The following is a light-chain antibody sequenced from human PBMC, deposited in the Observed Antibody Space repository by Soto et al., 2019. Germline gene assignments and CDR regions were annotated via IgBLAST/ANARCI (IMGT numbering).Light chain of an antibody. V-gene: IGLV4-69*01. CDR3: QTWGTGIPGV. J-gene: IGLJ3*02. Sequence: QLVLTQSPSASASLGASVKLTCTLSSGHSSYAIAWPQQQPQKGPRYLMKLNSDGSHTKGDGTPDRFSGSSSGAERYLTISSLQSEDEADYYCQTWGTGIPGVFGGGTKVTVL. CDR1: SGHSSYA. CDR2: LNSDGSH.